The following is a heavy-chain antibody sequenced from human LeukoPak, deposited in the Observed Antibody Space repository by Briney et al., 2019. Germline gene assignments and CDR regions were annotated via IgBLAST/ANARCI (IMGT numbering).Heavy chain of an antibody. CDR2: INHSGST. CDR3: ARESGGTIFGVGFDP. J-gene: IGHJ5*02. CDR1: GGPFSGYY. V-gene: IGHV4-34*01. D-gene: IGHD3-3*01. Sequence: PWEPLSLTCAVYGGPFSGYYWSGIRQPPGKGLGWIGEINHSGSTNYNPSLKSRVTISVDTSKNQFSLKLSSVTAADTAVDYCARESGGTIFGVGFDPWGQGTLVTVSS.